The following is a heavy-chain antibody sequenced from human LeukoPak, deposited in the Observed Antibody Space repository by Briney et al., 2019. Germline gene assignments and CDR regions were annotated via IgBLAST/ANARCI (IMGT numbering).Heavy chain of an antibody. Sequence: SETLSLTCTVPGDSFSRRTSYWGWLRQPPGKGLEWIGSIYYSGSTYYNPSLKSRVTISVDTSKNQFSLKLSSVTAADTAVYYCARGKRITMVRGVIIDSGLYYFDYWGQGTLVTVSS. J-gene: IGHJ4*02. V-gene: IGHV4-39*01. D-gene: IGHD3-10*01. CDR3: ARGKRITMVRGVIIDSGLYYFDY. CDR2: IYYSGST. CDR1: GDSFSRRTSY.